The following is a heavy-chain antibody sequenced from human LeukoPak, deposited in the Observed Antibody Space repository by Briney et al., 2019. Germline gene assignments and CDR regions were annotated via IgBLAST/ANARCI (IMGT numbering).Heavy chain of an antibody. CDR1: GFTFSSYA. J-gene: IGHJ4*02. D-gene: IGHD6-13*01. CDR3: AKDPAAYSSSWLGHYNFDY. V-gene: IGHV3-23*01. Sequence: GGSLRLSCAASGFTFSSYAMSWVRQAPGKGLEWVSAISGSGGSTYYADSVKGRFTISRDNSKNTLYLQMNSLRAEDTAVYYCAKDPAAYSSSWLGHYNFDYWGQGTLVTVSS. CDR2: ISGSGGST.